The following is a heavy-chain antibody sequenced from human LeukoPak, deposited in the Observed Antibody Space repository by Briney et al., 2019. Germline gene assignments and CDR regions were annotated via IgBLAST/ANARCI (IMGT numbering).Heavy chain of an antibody. V-gene: IGHV4-59*01. CDR1: YDSISDYY. CDR2: FHNSGTS. Sequence: SETLSLTCSVSYDSISDYYRGWIRQPPGKGLEWLGYFHNSGTSTYNPSLKSRVTISADTSKNQFSLKLNSLTTADTAVYYCTRGAGWLIGYWGQRILVTLSS. CDR3: TRGAGWLIGY. D-gene: IGHD3-16*01. J-gene: IGHJ4*02.